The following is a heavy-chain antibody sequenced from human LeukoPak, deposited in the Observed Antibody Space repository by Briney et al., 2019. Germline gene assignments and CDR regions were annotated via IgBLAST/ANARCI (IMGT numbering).Heavy chain of an antibody. CDR1: GFTFSSYA. Sequence: GGSLRLSCAASGFTFSSYAMHWVRQAPGKGLEWVAVISYDGSNKYYADSVKGRLTISRDNSKNTLYLQMNSLRAEDTAVYYCARDGRLGYCTNGVCPFDYWGQGTLVTVSS. CDR2: ISYDGSNK. V-gene: IGHV3-30-3*01. J-gene: IGHJ4*02. D-gene: IGHD2-8*01. CDR3: ARDGRLGYCTNGVCPFDY.